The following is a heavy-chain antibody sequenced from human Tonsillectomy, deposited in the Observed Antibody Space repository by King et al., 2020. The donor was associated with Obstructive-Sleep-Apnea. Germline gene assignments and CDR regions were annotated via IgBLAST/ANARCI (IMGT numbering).Heavy chain of an antibody. CDR3: ARGSRGVPRLNNYYYYGMDV. D-gene: IGHD3-10*01. J-gene: IGHJ6*02. Sequence: DVQLVESGGGLVQPGGSLRLSCAASGFTFSSYDMHWVRQATGKGLEWVSAIGTAGDTYYPGSVNGRFTNSRENAKNSLYLQMNSLRAGDTAVYYCARGSRGVPRLNNYYYYGMDVWGQGTTVTVSS. V-gene: IGHV3-13*01. CDR2: IGTAGDT. CDR1: GFTFSSYD.